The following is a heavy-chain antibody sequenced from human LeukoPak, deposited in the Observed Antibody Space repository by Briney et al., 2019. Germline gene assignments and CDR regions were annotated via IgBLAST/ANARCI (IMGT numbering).Heavy chain of an antibody. CDR2: IWYDGSNK. CDR1: GFTFSSYG. D-gene: IGHD5-18*01. J-gene: IGHJ4*02. CDR3: VRVTHSSYSYGYGHGDY. Sequence: GGSLRLSCAASGFTFSSYGMHWVSQAPGKGLEWVAVIWYDGSNKYYADSVKGRFTISRDNSKNTLYLQMNSLRAEDTAVYYCVRVTHSSYSYGYGHGDYWGQGTLVTVSS. V-gene: IGHV3-33*01.